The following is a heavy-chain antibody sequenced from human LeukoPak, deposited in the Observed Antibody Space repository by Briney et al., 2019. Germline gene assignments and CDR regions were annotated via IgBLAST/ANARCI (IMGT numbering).Heavy chain of an antibody. CDR2: IYYSGNT. J-gene: IGHJ4*02. Sequence: SETLSLTCTVSGGSISNTNYYWGWIRQPPGKGLEWIGNIYYSGNTYYNSSLKSRVTISVDTSKNQFSLKLSSVTAADTAIYYCARENPSGYYNRPIDYWGQGTLVTVSS. D-gene: IGHD3-22*01. V-gene: IGHV4-39*07. CDR1: GGSISNTNYY. CDR3: ARENPSGYYNRPIDY.